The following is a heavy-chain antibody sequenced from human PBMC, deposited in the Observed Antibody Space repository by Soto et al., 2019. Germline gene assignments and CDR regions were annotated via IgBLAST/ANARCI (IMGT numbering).Heavy chain of an antibody. CDR2: IIPIFGTA. Sequence: QVQLVQSGAEVKKPGSSVKVSCKASGGTFSSYAISWVRQAPGQGLEWMGGIIPIFGTANYAQKFQGRVTITAEESTSTAYMELSSLRSEDTAVYYCARDIEQWLVGELVGGSFDPWGQGTLVTVSS. V-gene: IGHV1-69*01. J-gene: IGHJ5*02. CDR1: GGTFSSYA. CDR3: ARDIEQWLVGELVGGSFDP. D-gene: IGHD6-19*01.